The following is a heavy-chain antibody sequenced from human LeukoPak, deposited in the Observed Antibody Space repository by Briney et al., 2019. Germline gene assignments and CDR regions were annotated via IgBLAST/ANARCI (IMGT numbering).Heavy chain of an antibody. CDR3: AKDVPRGSGSI. CDR2: ISSSSTYK. CDR1: GFTFSSYS. Sequence: GGSLRLSCEASGFTFSSYSMNWVRQAPGKGLEWVSSISSSSTYKYYADSVKGRFTISRDNAENSLFLQMNSLRAEDTAVYYCAKDVPRGSGSIWGQGTLVTVAS. V-gene: IGHV3-21*01. D-gene: IGHD3-10*01. J-gene: IGHJ4*02.